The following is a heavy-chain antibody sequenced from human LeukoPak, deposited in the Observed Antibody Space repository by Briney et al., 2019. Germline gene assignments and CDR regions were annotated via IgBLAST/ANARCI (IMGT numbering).Heavy chain of an antibody. J-gene: IGHJ4*02. CDR3: ARTHIPQYDFWTASI. Sequence: GGPLRLSCAASGITFSSYSMNWVRQAPGKGPEWVSSISSISTYTHYADAVKGRFTISRDNTKNSLYLQMNSLRAEDTAVYYCARTHIPQYDFWTASIWGQGTLVAVSS. CDR1: GITFSSYS. CDR2: ISSISTYT. V-gene: IGHV3-21*01. D-gene: IGHD3-3*01.